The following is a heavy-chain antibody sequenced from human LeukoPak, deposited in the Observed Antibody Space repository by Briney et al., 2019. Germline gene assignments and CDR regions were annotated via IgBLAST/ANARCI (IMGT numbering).Heavy chain of an antibody. D-gene: IGHD3-16*01. CDR1: GFNFRGYN. CDR2: MSTSSTYI. CDR3: VRDFAFGFCNTTTCRYPFDS. J-gene: IGHJ4*02. Sequence: PGGSLRLSCAASGFNFRGYNMNWVRQAPGKGLEWVSSMSTSSTYIYYADSIKGRSTISRDDARSLLHLQMDSLRAKDTAVYYCVRDFAFGFCNTTTCRYPFDSWGQGTLVTVSS. V-gene: IGHV3-21*06.